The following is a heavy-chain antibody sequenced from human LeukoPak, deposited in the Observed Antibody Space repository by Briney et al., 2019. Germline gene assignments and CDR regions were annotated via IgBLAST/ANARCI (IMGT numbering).Heavy chain of an antibody. V-gene: IGHV4-31*03. CDR3: AREGHYYDSSGYYGYYFDY. D-gene: IGHD3-22*01. Sequence: TLSLTCTVSGGSISSGGYYWSWIRQHPGKGLEWIGYIYYSGSTYYNPSLKSRVTISVDTSKNQFSLKLSSVTAADTAVYYCAREGHYYDSSGYYGYYFDYWGQGTLVTVSS. CDR2: IYYSGST. CDR1: GGSISSGGYY. J-gene: IGHJ4*02.